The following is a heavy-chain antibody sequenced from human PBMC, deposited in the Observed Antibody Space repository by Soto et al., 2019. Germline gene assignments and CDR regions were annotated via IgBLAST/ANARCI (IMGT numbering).Heavy chain of an antibody. CDR1: GFTFSNYY. CDR2: ISTSGSTI. CDR3: ARDGNVVVQAWIWIDP. D-gene: IGHD2-2*01. V-gene: IGHV3-11*01. Sequence: QVQLVESGGGLVKPGGSLRLSCAASGFTFSNYYMSWIRQAPGKGLEWVSYISTSGSTIYYADSVKGRFTISRDNAKNSLFLQMNSLRAQDTAVYYCARDGNVVVQAWIWIDPWGQGTLVTVSS. J-gene: IGHJ5*02.